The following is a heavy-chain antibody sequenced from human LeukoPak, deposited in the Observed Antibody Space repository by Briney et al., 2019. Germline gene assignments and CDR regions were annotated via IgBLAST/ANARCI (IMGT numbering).Heavy chain of an antibody. J-gene: IGHJ4*02. CDR2: IKQDGSEK. CDR3: ARALRRPLQYYFDY. CDR1: GFTFSSYW. Sequence: GGSLRLSCAASGFTFSSYWMSWVRQAPGKGLEWVANIKQDGSEKYYVDSVKGRFTISRDNAKNSLYLQVNSLRAEDTAVYYCARALRRPLQYYFDYWGQGTLVTVSS. D-gene: IGHD4-11*01. V-gene: IGHV3-7*01.